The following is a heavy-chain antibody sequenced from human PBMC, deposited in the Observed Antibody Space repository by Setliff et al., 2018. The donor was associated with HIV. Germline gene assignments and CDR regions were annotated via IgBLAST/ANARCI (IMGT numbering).Heavy chain of an antibody. CDR2: VYYSGGT. J-gene: IGHJ4*02. CDR3: ARLGDSGYDFRGYFDY. D-gene: IGHD5-12*01. Sequence: PSETLSLTCTVSGGSVSDTSYYWGWIRQPPGKGLEWLANVYYSGGTYYNPSLNSRVTLSVDTSRNQFSLKLTSVTAADTALYFCARLGDSGYDFRGYFDYCGQGKLVTVSS. V-gene: IGHV4-39*01. CDR1: GGSVSDTSYY.